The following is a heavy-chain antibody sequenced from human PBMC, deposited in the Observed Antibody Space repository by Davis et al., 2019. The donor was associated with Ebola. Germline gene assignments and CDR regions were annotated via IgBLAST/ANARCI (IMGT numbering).Heavy chain of an antibody. CDR2: IYYSGST. V-gene: IGHV4-39*07. CDR3: ARDLAYGGNSGLAFDI. J-gene: IGHJ3*02. Sequence: MPGGSLRLSCTVSGGSISSSSYYWGWIRQPPGKGLEWIGSIYYSGSTYYNPSLKSRVTISVDRSKNQFSLKLSSVTAADTAVYYCARDLAYGGNSGLAFDIWGQGTMVTVSS. D-gene: IGHD4-23*01. CDR1: GGSISSSSYY.